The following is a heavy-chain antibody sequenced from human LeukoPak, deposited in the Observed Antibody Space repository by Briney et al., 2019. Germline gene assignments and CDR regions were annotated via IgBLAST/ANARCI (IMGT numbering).Heavy chain of an antibody. CDR2: ISYDGSEK. D-gene: IGHD1-26*01. CDR1: GFTFSSYP. J-gene: IGHJ5*02. V-gene: IGHV3-30-3*01. Sequence: PGGSLRLSCAASGFTFSSYPMHWVRQAPGKGLEWVVVISYDGSEKHYADPVKGRFTISRDNSKNTLYLQMNSLRAEDTALYYCAKAGGGGSYLRNWFDPWGQGTLVTVSS. CDR3: AKAGGGGSYLRNWFDP.